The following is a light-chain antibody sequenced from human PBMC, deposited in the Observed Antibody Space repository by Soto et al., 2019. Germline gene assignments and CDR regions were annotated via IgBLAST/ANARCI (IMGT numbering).Light chain of an antibody. Sequence: EIVLTQSPGTLSLSPGERATLSCRASQSVSNSYLAWYQQKAGQAPRLLIYAASSRATGIPDRFSGSGSGTDFTLTISRLEPEDFAVYYCQQYGSSGTFGQGTKVDIK. J-gene: IGKJ1*01. V-gene: IGKV3-20*01. CDR2: AAS. CDR3: QQYGSSGT. CDR1: QSVSNSY.